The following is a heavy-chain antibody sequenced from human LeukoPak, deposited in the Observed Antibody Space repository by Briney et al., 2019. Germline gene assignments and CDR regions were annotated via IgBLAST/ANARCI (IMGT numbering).Heavy chain of an antibody. Sequence: GGSLRLSCAVSGFTFSNEAMGWVRQLRGGGLEWVSTISPGGGTTYYADSVKGRFTISRDNSKNTLYLQMNSLRAEDTAVYYCARDPVFSHGVVVPAAIHWFDPWGQGTLVTVSS. CDR3: ARDPVFSHGVVVPAAIHWFDP. CDR2: ISPGGGTT. J-gene: IGHJ5*02. V-gene: IGHV3-23*01. D-gene: IGHD2-2*01. CDR1: GFTFSNEA.